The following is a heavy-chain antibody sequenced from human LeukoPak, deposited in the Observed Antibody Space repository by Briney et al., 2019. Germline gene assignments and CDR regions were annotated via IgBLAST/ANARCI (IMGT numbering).Heavy chain of an antibody. CDR1: GGSISSSSYY. CDR3: ARGGTLEATLDY. Sequence: SETLSLTCTVSGGSISSSSYYWGWIRQPPGKGLEWIGSIYYSGSTYYNPSLKSRFTISVDTSKYQFSLKLSSVTAADTAVYYCARGGTLEATLDYWGQGTLVTVSS. CDR2: IYYSGST. V-gene: IGHV4-39*07. J-gene: IGHJ4*02. D-gene: IGHD1-26*01.